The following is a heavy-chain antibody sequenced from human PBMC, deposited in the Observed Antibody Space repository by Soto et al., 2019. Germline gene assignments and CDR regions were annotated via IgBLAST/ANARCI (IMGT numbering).Heavy chain of an antibody. CDR2: FDPEDGET. J-gene: IGHJ4*02. CDR3: ATAPSYDYIWGSYLSSY. V-gene: IGHV1-24*01. Sequence: ASVKVSCKASGYTFTSYYMHWVRQAPGKGLEWMGGFDPEDGETIYAQKFQGRVTMTEDTSTDTAHMELSSLRSEDTAVYYCATAPSYDYIWGSYLSSYWGQGTLVTVSS. CDR1: GYTFTSYY. D-gene: IGHD3-16*01.